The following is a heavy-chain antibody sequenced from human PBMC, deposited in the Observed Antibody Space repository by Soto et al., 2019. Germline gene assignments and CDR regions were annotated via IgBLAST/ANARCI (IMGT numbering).Heavy chain of an antibody. J-gene: IGHJ5*02. D-gene: IGHD2-2*02. CDR3: ASSEPYCSSTSCYTGWFDP. CDR1: GGTFSSYT. V-gene: IGHV1-69*02. CDR2: IIPILGIA. Sequence: QVQLVQSGAEVKKPGSSVKVSCKASGGTFSSYTISWVRQAPGQGLEWMGRIIPILGIANYAQKFQGRVTITADKSTSTAYMELSSLRSEDTAVYCCASSEPYCSSTSCYTGWFDPWGQGTLVTVSS.